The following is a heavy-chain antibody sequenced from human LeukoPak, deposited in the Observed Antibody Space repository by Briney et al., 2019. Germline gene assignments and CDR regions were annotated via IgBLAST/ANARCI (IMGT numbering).Heavy chain of an antibody. J-gene: IGHJ6*03. Sequence: SETLSLTCTVSGASISSYGWAWIRQPPGKGLEWVGYIYNSGSTRYNPSLKSRVTISVDTSKNQFSLNLTSVTAADTAVYYCAREKDSIVSTARMDVWGRGTTVTVSS. D-gene: IGHD5/OR15-5a*01. CDR2: IYNSGST. CDR3: AREKDSIVSTARMDV. V-gene: IGHV4-59*01. CDR1: GASISSYG.